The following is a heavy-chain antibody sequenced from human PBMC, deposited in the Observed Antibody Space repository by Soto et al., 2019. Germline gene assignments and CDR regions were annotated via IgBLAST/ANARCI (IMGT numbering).Heavy chain of an antibody. D-gene: IGHD6-19*01. CDR2: TYYRSKWYN. CDR1: GDSVASNSAA. V-gene: IGHV6-1*01. Sequence: PSPTLSLTCAISGDSVASNSAAWNWIRQSPSRGLEWLGRTYYRSKWYNDYAVSVRSRITISPDTSKNQFSLHLDSVTPEDTALYYCSRAPSYTSGWPSDYSGPGPLLTVFS. J-gene: IGHJ4*01. CDR3: SRAPSYTSGWPSDY.